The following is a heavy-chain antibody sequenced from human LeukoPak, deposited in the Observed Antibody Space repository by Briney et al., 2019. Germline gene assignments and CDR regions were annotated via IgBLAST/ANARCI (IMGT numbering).Heavy chain of an antibody. D-gene: IGHD6-13*01. Sequence: SETLSLTCTVAGGSITTRGFYWAWIRQPPGKGLEWIGYIYYSGSTNYNPSLKSRVTISVDTSKNQFSLKLSSVTAADTAVYYCARHRYSVAYYFDYWGQGTLVSVSS. J-gene: IGHJ4*02. CDR2: IYYSGST. V-gene: IGHV4-61*05. CDR3: ARHRYSVAYYFDY. CDR1: GGSITTRGFY.